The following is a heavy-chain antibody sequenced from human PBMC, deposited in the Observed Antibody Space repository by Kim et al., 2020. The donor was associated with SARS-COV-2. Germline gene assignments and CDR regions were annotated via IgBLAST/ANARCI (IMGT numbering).Heavy chain of an antibody. CDR3: AKTMGSGWKYCFDC. V-gene: IGHV3-23*01. CDR1: RFSFSSYA. J-gene: IGHJ4*02. CDR2: ISVSGSTT. Sequence: GGSLRLSCAASRFSFSSYAMTWVRQAPGKGLEWVSVISVSGSTTYYADSVKGRFTISRDNSENTLYLQMDSLRAEDTALYYCAKTMGSGWKYCFDCWGQG. D-gene: IGHD6-19*01.